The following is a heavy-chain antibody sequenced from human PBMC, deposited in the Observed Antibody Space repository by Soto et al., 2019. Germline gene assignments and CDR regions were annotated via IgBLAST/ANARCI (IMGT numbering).Heavy chain of an antibody. V-gene: IGHV3-74*01. D-gene: IGHD6-13*01. CDR2: INGDGSSI. CDR1: GFTFTSHW. Sequence: PGGSRRLACAASGFTFTSHWMHWVRQAPGKGPVWVSRINGDGSSIEYADSVKGRFNISRDNAKNKLYLQMNSLRAEETAVYHCTREIIAVTGTIPCSAPCRQGT. J-gene: IGHJ5*02. CDR3: TREIIAVTGTIPCSAP.